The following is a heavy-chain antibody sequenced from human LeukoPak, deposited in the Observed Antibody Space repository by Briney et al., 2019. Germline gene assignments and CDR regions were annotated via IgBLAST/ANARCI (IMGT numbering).Heavy chain of an antibody. J-gene: IGHJ4*02. CDR3: ATVWFRRFDY. CDR1: GFTFSNYA. D-gene: IGHD3-16*01. Sequence: GGSLRPSRTASGFTFSNYAMSWVRQAPGKGLEWVSAVSGSSGSTYYADSVKGRFTISRDNSKNKLYLQMNSLRAEDTAVYYCATVWFRRFDYWGQGILVTVSS. V-gene: IGHV3-23*01. CDR2: VSGSSGST.